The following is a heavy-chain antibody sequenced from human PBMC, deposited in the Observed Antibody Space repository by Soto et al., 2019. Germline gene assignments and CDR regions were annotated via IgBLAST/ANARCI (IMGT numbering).Heavy chain of an antibody. V-gene: IGHV3-7*05. D-gene: IGHD3-22*01. CDR1: GFTFSSYW. Sequence: GGSLRLSCAASGFTFSSYWMSWVRQAPGKGLEWVANIKQDGSEKYYVDSVKGRFTISRDNAKNSLYLQMNSLRAEDTAVYYCARVGSSGYYYYYYGMDVWGQGTTVTVSS. J-gene: IGHJ6*02. CDR2: IKQDGSEK. CDR3: ARVGSSGYYYYYYGMDV.